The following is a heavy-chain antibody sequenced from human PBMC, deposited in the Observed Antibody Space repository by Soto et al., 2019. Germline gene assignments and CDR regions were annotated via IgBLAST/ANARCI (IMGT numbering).Heavy chain of an antibody. CDR2: ISYDGSNK. D-gene: IGHD6-13*01. V-gene: IGHV3-30*01. J-gene: IGHJ4*02. CDR1: GFTFSNYD. Sequence: QVQLVESGGGVVQPGRSLRLSCAASGFTFSNYDIHWVRQAPGKGLEWVAVISYDGSNKYYADSVKGRFAISRDSSKSTLYLQVNSLQVEDTAVYYCARECSQYSSNLGPDCWGQGTLVTVSS. CDR3: ARECSQYSSNLGPDC.